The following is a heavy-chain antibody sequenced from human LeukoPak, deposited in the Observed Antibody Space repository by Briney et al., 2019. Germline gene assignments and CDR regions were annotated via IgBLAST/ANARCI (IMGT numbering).Heavy chain of an antibody. CDR2: ISYDGSNK. J-gene: IGHJ4*02. CDR3: AREAVAGFDY. Sequence: PGGSLRLSCAASGFTFSSYAMHWVRQAPGKGLEWEAVISYDGSNKYYADSVKGRFTISRDNSKNTLYLQMNSLRAEDTAVYYCAREAVAGFDYWGQGTLVTVSS. CDR1: GFTFSSYA. D-gene: IGHD6-19*01. V-gene: IGHV3-30-3*01.